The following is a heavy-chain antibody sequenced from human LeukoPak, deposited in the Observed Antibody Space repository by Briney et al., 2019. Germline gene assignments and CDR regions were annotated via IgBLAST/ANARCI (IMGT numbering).Heavy chain of an antibody. D-gene: IGHD6-13*01. CDR2: IYYSGST. V-gene: IGHV4-59*01. CDR3: ASSWLAAAFFDY. Sequence: SETLYLTCTVSGGSLSSYYWSWMWQPPGKGLEWIGYIYYSGSTNYNPSLKSRVTISVDTSKNQFSLKLSSVTAADTAVYYCASSWLAAAFFDYWGQGTLVTVSS. J-gene: IGHJ4*02. CDR1: GGSLSSYY.